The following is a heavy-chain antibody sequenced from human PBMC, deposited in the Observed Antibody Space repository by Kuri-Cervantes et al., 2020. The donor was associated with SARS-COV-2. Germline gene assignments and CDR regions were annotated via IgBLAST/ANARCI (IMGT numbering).Heavy chain of an antibody. J-gene: IGHJ4*02. Sequence: SVKVSCKASGGTFSSYAISWVRQAPGQGLEWMGGIIPIFGIANYAQKFQGRVTMTTDTSTSTAYMELRSLRSDDTAVYYCARDRYYGSGSYTNDYWGQGTLVTVSS. CDR3: ARDRYYGSGSYTNDY. CDR1: GGTFSSYA. D-gene: IGHD3-10*01. CDR2: IIPIFGIA. V-gene: IGHV1-69*10.